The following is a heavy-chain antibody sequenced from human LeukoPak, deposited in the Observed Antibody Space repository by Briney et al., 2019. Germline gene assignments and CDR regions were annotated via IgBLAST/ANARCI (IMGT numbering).Heavy chain of an antibody. D-gene: IGHD3-16*01. CDR2: VYYSGST. J-gene: IGHJ2*01. Sequence: SETLSLTCTVSGASVSSSYWSWIRQPPGRGLEWIGYVYYSGSTNYNPSLKSRVTISVDTSRNQFSLRLSSVTAADTAVYYCARHLGLGLFALWGRGTLVSVSS. CDR1: GASVSSSY. CDR3: ARHLGLGLFAL. V-gene: IGHV4-59*08.